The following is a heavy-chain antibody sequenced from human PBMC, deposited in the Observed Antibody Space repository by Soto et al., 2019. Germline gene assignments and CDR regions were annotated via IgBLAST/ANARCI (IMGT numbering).Heavy chain of an antibody. CDR1: GFTFSSYA. D-gene: IGHD2-2*01. J-gene: IGHJ4*02. CDR2: ISGSGGST. CDR3: ARDIVVVPAATGGDFDY. V-gene: IGHV3-23*01. Sequence: GGSLRLSCAASGFTFSSYAMSWVRQAPGKGLEWVSAISGSGGSTYYADSVKGRFTISRDNSKNTLYLQMNSLRAEDTAVYYCARDIVVVPAATGGDFDYWGQGTLVTVSS.